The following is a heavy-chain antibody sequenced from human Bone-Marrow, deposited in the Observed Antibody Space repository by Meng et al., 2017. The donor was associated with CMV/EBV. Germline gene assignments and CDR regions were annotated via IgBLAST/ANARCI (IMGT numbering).Heavy chain of an antibody. CDR2: IYSGGYSP. CDR1: GFTFSTYA. Sequence: GESLKISCAASGFTFSTYAMSWVRQAPGKGLEWVSVIYSGGYSPYYADSVKGRFTISRDNSKNTLYLQMNSLRAEDTAVYYCARGAPRKYYYYGMDVWGQGTTVTVSS. D-gene: IGHD1-14*01. V-gene: IGHV3-23*03. J-gene: IGHJ6*02. CDR3: ARGAPRKYYYYGMDV.